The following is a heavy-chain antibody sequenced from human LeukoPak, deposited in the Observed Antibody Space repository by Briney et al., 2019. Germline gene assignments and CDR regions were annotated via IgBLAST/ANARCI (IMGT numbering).Heavy chain of an antibody. CDR2: INSDGSST. CDR1: GFTFSGYW. J-gene: IGHJ3*02. V-gene: IGHV3-74*01. Sequence: GGPLRLSCAASGFTFSGYWMHWVRQTPGKGLVWVSRINSDGSSTSYADSVKGRFTISRDNAKNTLYLQMNSLRAEDTAVYYCARWGLGKGDGFDIWGQGTMVTVSS. D-gene: IGHD3-10*01. CDR3: ARWGLGKGDGFDI.